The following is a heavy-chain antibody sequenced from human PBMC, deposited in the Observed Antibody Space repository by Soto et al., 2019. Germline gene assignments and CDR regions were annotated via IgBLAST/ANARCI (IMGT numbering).Heavy chain of an antibody. CDR3: AKSQTRIAVAANRDY. V-gene: IGHV3-43*01. J-gene: IGHJ4*02. CDR1: GFAFDYYS. CDR2: ISWDGHST. Sequence: EVQLVESGGFVVQPGGSLRLSCAASGFAFDYYSLHWVRQAPGKGLEWVSLISWDGHSTFYADSVKGRFTISRDNSKNSLYLQMNSLRSEDAAIYYCAKSQTRIAVAANRDYWGQGTLVTVSS. D-gene: IGHD6-19*01.